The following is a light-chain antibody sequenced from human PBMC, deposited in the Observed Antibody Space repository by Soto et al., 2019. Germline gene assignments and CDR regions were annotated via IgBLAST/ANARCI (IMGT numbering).Light chain of an antibody. CDR3: SSYTGSSTYV. J-gene: IGLJ1*01. Sequence: QSALAQPASVSGSPGQSITISCTGTSSDVGGYNYVSWYQQHPGKAPKLMIYDVSNRPSGVSNRFSGSKSGNTASLTISGPQTEDESDYYCSSYTGSSTYVFGTGPKVTVL. CDR1: SSDVGGYNY. V-gene: IGLV2-14*03. CDR2: DVS.